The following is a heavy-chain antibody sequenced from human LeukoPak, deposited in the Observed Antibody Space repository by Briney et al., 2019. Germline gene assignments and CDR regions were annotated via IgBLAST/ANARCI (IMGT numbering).Heavy chain of an antibody. J-gene: IGHJ5*02. CDR2: IYYSGST. V-gene: IGHV4-59*08. Sequence: SETLSLTCTVSGGSISSYYWSWLRQPPGKGLEWIGYIYYSGSTNYNPSLKSRVTISVDTSKNQFSLKLSSVTAADTAVYYCARHRTADYDILTGYYPTWFDPWGQGTLVTVSS. D-gene: IGHD3-9*01. CDR3: ARHRTADYDILTGYYPTWFDP. CDR1: GGSISSYY.